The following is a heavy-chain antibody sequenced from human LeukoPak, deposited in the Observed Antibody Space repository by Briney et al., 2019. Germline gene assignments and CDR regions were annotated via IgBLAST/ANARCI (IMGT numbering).Heavy chain of an antibody. D-gene: IGHD3-22*01. J-gene: IGHJ4*02. CDR3: AREGTYYDSSGYWSY. CDR1: GGTFSSYA. CDR2: IIPIFGTA. Sequence: SVKVSCKASGGTFSSYAISWVRQAPGQGLEWMGGIIPIFGTANYAQKFQGRVTITADESTSTAYMELSSLRSEDTAVNYCAREGTYYDSSGYWSYWGQGTLVTVSS. V-gene: IGHV1-69*13.